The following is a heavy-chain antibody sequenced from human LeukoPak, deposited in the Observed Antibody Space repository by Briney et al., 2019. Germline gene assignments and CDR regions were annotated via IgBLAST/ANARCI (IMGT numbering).Heavy chain of an antibody. CDR1: GYSFTSYW. CDR2: IYPGDSDM. Sequence: GESLNISCKASGYSFTSYWIGWVRQMPGKGLEWMAIIYPGDSDMKYSPSFQGQVTISADKTISTAYLQWSSLKASDTAMYYCAGPKGPWGQGTLVTVSS. CDR3: AGPKGP. V-gene: IGHV5-51*01. J-gene: IGHJ5*02.